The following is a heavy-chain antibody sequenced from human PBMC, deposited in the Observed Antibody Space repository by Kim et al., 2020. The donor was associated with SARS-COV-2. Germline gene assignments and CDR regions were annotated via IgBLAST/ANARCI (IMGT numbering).Heavy chain of an antibody. V-gene: IGHV3-23*01. J-gene: IGHJ6*02. CDR2: ISGSGGST. CDR1: GFTFSSYA. Sequence: GGSLRLSCAASGFTFSSYAMSWVRQAPGKGLEWVSAISGSGGSTYYADSVKGRFTISRDNSKNTLYLQMNSLRAEDTAVYYCPKDGYGDYDPYYYGMDVWGQGTMVTVSS. D-gene: IGHD4-17*01. CDR3: PKDGYGDYDPYYYGMDV.